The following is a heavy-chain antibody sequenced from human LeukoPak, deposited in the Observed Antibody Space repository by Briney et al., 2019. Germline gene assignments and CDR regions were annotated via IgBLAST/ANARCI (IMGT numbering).Heavy chain of an antibody. CDR1: GYSISSGYY. J-gene: IGHJ5*02. V-gene: IGHV4-38-2*02. Sequence: PSETLSLTCTVSGYSISSGYYWGWIRQPPRKGLEWIGSIYHSGSTYYNPSLKSRVTISVDTSKNQFSLKLSFVTAADTAVYYCARAGIRQAVNWFDPWGQGTLVAVSS. CDR3: ARAGIRQAVNWFDP. CDR2: IYHSGST. D-gene: IGHD3-3*02.